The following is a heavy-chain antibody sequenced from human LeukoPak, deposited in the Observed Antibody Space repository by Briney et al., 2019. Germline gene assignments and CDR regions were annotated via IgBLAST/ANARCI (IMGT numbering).Heavy chain of an antibody. CDR1: GGTFSSYT. V-gene: IGHV1-69*02. J-gene: IGHJ4*02. CDR3: ASGYSSGWYYFDY. D-gene: IGHD6-19*01. Sequence: SVKVSCKASGGTFSSYTISWVRQAPGQGLEWMGRIIPILGIANYAQKFQGRVTITADKSTSTAYMELSSLRSEDTAVCYCASGYSSGWYYFDYWGQGTLVTVSS. CDR2: IIPILGIA.